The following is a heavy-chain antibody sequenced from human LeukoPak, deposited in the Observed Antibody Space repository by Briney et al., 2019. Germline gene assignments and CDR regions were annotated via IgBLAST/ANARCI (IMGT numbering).Heavy chain of an antibody. V-gene: IGHV4-38-2*02. D-gene: IGHD3-10*01. Sequence: PSETLSLTCTVSDFSISRGYYWGWIRQPPGKGLECIGTIYHSGTTYYSPSLKTRVTISVDTSKNQFSLKLSSVTAADTAVYYCARSRITMVRGVITNWFDPWGQGTLVTVSS. CDR2: IYHSGTT. CDR1: DFSISRGYY. CDR3: ARSRITMVRGVITNWFDP. J-gene: IGHJ5*02.